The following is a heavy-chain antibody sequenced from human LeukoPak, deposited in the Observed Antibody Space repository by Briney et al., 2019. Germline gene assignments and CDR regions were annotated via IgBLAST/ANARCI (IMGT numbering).Heavy chain of an antibody. CDR3: ARGVTILGNHFDY. CDR2: IIPIFGTA. D-gene: IGHD1-14*01. V-gene: IGHV1-69*13. Sequence: SVKVSCKASGGTFSSYAISWVRQAPGQGLEWIGGIIPIFGTANYAQKFQGRVTITADESTSTAYMELSSLRSEDTAVYYCARGVTILGNHFDYWGQGTLVTVSS. J-gene: IGHJ4*02. CDR1: GGTFSSYA.